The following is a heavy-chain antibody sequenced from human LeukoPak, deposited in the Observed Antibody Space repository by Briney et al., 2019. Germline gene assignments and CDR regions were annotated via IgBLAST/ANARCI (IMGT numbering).Heavy chain of an antibody. J-gene: IGHJ4*02. D-gene: IGHD3-10*01. V-gene: IGHV6-1*01. CDR1: GDSVSSNSAA. CDR3: ARDSSRELLWFGETSTGYFDY. Sequence: SQALSLTCAISGDSVSSNSAAWNWIRQSPSRGLEWLGRTYYRSKWYNDYAVSVKSRITINPDTSKNQFSLQLNSVTPEDTAVYYCARDSSRELLWFGETSTGYFDYWGQGTLVTVSS. CDR2: TYYRSKWYN.